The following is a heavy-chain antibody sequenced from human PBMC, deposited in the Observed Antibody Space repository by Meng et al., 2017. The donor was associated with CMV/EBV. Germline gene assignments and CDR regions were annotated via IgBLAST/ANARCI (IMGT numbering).Heavy chain of an antibody. Sequence: SVKVSCEASGGTFNSYAISWVRQAPGQGLEWMGGIIPILGIANYAQKFQGRVTITADKSTSTAYMELSSLRSEDTAVYYCASKLGVNYYYGMDVWGQGTTVTVSS. CDR1: GGTFNSYA. V-gene: IGHV1-69*10. D-gene: IGHD1-7*01. J-gene: IGHJ6*02. CDR3: ASKLGVNYYYGMDV. CDR2: IIPILGIA.